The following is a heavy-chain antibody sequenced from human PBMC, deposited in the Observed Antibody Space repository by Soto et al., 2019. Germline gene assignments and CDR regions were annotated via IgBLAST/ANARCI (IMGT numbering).Heavy chain of an antibody. D-gene: IGHD3-22*01. J-gene: IGHJ6*02. Sequence: GGSLRLSCAASGFTFSSYSMNWVRQAPGKGLEWVSSISSSSSYIYYADSVKGRFTISRDNAKNSLYLQMNSLRAEDTAVYYCASSLLYGRSGYYSYYYYGMDVWGQGTTVTVSS. V-gene: IGHV3-21*01. CDR3: ASSLLYGRSGYYSYYYYGMDV. CDR2: ISSSSSYI. CDR1: GFTFSSYS.